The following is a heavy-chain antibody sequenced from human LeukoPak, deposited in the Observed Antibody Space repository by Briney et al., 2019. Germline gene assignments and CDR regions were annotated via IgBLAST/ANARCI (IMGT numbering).Heavy chain of an antibody. CDR1: GGSFSGYY. CDR3: AREVVVVAAPANWFDP. Sequence: PSETLSLTCAVYGGSFSGYYWSWIRQPPGKGLEWIGEINHSGSTNYNPSLMSRVTISVDTSKNQFSLKLSSVTAADTAVYYCAREVVVVAAPANWFDPWGQGTQVTVSS. CDR2: INHSGST. V-gene: IGHV4-34*01. J-gene: IGHJ5*02. D-gene: IGHD2-15*01.